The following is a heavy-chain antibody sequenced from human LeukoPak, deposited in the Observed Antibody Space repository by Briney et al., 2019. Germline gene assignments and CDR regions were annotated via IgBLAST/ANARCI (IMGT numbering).Heavy chain of an antibody. CDR1: GGTFSSYA. V-gene: IGHV1-69*04. Sequence: ASVKVSCKASGGTFSSYAISWVRQAPGQGLERMGRIIPILGIANYAQKFQGRVTITADKSTSTAYMELSSLRSEDTAVYYCARAGGSSVDYWGQGTLVTVSS. J-gene: IGHJ4*02. D-gene: IGHD6-19*01. CDR3: ARAGGSSVDY. CDR2: IIPILGIA.